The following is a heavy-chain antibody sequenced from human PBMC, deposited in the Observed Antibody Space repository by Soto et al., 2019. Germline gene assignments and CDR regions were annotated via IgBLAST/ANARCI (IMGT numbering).Heavy chain of an antibody. D-gene: IGHD3-3*01. CDR1: GYTFTNYG. CDR3: ARSGGITIFGVVMPTDAFDI. J-gene: IGHJ3*02. CDR2: ISAYNGGT. Sequence: ASVKVSCKASGYTFTNYGITWVRQAPGQGLEWMGWISAYNGGTHYTQKFQGWVTMTRDASTSTAYMELSRLRSDDTAVYYCARSGGITIFGVVMPTDAFDIWGQGTMVTVSS. V-gene: IGHV1-18*01.